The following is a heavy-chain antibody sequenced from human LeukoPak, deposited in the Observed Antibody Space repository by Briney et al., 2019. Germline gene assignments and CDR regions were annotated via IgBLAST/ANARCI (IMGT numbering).Heavy chain of an antibody. J-gene: IGHJ6*03. CDR1: GGTFSSYA. CDR3: ARSGVADPYYYYYMDV. D-gene: IGHD6-19*01. Sequence: ASVKVSCKASGGTFSSYAISWVRQAPGQGLEWMGGIIPIFGTANYAQKFQGRVTITADKSTSTAYMELSSLRSEDTAVYYCARSGVADPYYYYYMDVWGKGTTVTVSS. CDR2: IIPIFGTA. V-gene: IGHV1-69*06.